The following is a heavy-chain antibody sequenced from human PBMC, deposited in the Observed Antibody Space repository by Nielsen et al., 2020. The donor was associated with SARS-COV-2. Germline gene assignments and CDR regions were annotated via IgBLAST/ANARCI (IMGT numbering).Heavy chain of an antibody. Sequence: GESLKISCAASGFTFSSYGMHWVRQAPGKGLEWVAVISYDGSNKYYADSVKGRFTISRDNSKNTLYLQMNSLRAEDTAVYYCATTRGNYGSGSYTSLDYWGQGTLVTVSS. J-gene: IGHJ4*02. V-gene: IGHV3-30*03. CDR2: ISYDGSNK. CDR3: ATTRGNYGSGSYTSLDY. D-gene: IGHD3-10*01. CDR1: GFTFSSYG.